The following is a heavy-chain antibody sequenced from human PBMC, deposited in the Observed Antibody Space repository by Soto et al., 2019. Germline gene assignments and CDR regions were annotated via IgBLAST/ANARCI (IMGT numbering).Heavy chain of an antibody. V-gene: IGHV3-72*01. D-gene: IGHD2-21*02. CDR2: SRNKANSYTT. CDR3: ARGSSGGDWNCFGC. J-gene: IGHJ4*02. CDR1: GFTFSDHY. Sequence: EEHLVESGGGLVQPGGPLRLSCAASGFTFSDHYMDWVRQAPGKGLEWVGRSRNKANSYTTEYAASVKGRFTIASDESENHLYRQMHSLKTEGTAVYYCARGSSGGDWNCFGCWGQGTLVIVSS.